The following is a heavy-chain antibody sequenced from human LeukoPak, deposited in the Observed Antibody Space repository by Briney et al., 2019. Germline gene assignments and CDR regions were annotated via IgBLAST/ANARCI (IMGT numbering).Heavy chain of an antibody. CDR1: GFAFSSYG. D-gene: IGHD3-10*01. J-gene: IGHJ6*02. CDR3: AKGFVGYGSGSYYIPRIVYGMDV. CDR2: ISASGSKP. Sequence: GGSLRLSCAASGFAFSSYGMSWVRQAPGKGLEWVAAISASGSKPHYSDSVKGRFFISRDNSKNTLYLQMNSLRAEDTAVYYCAKGFVGYGSGSYYIPRIVYGMDVWGQGTTVTVSS. V-gene: IGHV3-23*01.